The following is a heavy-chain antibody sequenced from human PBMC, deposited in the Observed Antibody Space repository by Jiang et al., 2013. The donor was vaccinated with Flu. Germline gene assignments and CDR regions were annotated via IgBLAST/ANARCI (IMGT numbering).Heavy chain of an antibody. D-gene: IGHD2-21*02. CDR1: GYTFIAHY. V-gene: IGHV1-2*02. J-gene: IGHJ4*02. CDR2: INPNGGGT. CDR3: ARDNELLPFTYGSFDF. Sequence: SGAEVKRPGASVKISCKTSGYTFIAHYMHWVRQAPGQGLEWMGWINPNGGGTRYAQKFEGRVTMTRDTSINTVYLELSRLRSDDTAVYFCARDNELLPFTYGSFDFWGQGTPVTVSS.